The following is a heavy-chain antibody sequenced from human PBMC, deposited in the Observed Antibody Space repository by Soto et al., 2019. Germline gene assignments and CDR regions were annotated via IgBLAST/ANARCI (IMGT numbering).Heavy chain of an antibody. V-gene: IGHV3-23*01. CDR2: ISGSGGST. J-gene: IGHJ4*02. CDR3: AKGVHDYVWGSYGPDY. Sequence: EVQLLESGGGLVQPGGSLRLSCAASGFTFSSYAMSWVRQAPGMGLEWVSAISGSGGSTYYADSVKGRFTISRDNSKNTLYLQMNSLRAEDTAVYYCAKGVHDYVWGSYGPDYWGQGTLVTVSS. D-gene: IGHD3-16*01. CDR1: GFTFSSYA.